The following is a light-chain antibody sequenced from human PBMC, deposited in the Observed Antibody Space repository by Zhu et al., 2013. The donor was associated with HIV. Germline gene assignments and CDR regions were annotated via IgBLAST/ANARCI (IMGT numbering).Light chain of an antibody. V-gene: IGKV4-1*01. CDR3: QQYYSSLPS. CDR1: QTVKNTH. CDR2: WAS. Sequence: EIVLTQSPDILSLSPGQRATLSCRTSQTVKNTHFSWYQQKPGQPPKLLVYWASTRESGVPDRFSGSGSGTDFTLTISNLQAEDVAVYYCQQYYSSLPSFGLGDQAGDQT. J-gene: IGKJ2*03.